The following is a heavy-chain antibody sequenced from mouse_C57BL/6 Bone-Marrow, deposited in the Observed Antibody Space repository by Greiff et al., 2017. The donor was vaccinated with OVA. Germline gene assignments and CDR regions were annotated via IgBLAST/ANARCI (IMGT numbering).Heavy chain of an antibody. J-gene: IGHJ2*01. D-gene: IGHD2-12*01. CDR3: VRQEEYDGEDFDY. CDR2: IRSKSNNYAT. V-gene: IGHV10-1*01. CDR1: GFSFNTYA. Sequence: EVKLVESGGGLVQPKGSLKLSCAASGFSFNTYAMNRVRQAPGKGLEWVARIRSKSNNYATYYADSVKDRFTISRDDSESMLYLQMNNLKTEDTAMYYCVRQEEYDGEDFDYWGQGTTLTVSS.